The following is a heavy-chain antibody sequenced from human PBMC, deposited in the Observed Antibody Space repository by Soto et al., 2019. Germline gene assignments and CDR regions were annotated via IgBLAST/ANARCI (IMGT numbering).Heavy chain of an antibody. CDR3: ARVGSIAAAGTSDY. J-gene: IGHJ4*02. CDR1: GFTFSDYY. V-gene: IGHV3-11*01. Sequence: QVQLVESGGVLVKPGGSLRLSCAASGFTFSDYYMSWFRQAPGEGLEWVSYISSDGGTKIYADSVRGRFTTSRDNAKNSLYLQMNSLRAEDTAMYYCARVGSIAAAGTSDYWGQGTLVTVSS. CDR2: ISSDGGTK. D-gene: IGHD6-13*01.